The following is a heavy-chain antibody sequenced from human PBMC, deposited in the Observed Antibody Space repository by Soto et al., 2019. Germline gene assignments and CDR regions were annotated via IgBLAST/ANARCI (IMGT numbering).Heavy chain of an antibody. V-gene: IGHV5-51*01. CDR3: ARHEATYYNFYGMDV. CDR1: GYSFTTYW. CDR2: FHPGESDT. J-gene: IGHJ6*02. Sequence: GEPLKISCESHGYSFTTYWITWVRQKPGKGLEWVGSFHPGESDTRYSPSFQGQVTISADRSLATAYLQWSSLQAADTAIYYCARHEATYYNFYGMDVWGQGTTVTVSS.